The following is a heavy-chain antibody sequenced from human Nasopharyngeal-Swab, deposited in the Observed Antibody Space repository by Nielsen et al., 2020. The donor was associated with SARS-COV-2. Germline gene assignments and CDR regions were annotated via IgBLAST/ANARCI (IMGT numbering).Heavy chain of an antibody. CDR1: GYTFTRYD. Sequence: ASVQVSCKASGYTFTRYDINWVRQATGQGLEWMGWMNPNSGNTGYAQKFQGRVTMTRNTSISTAYMELSSLRSEDTAVYYCARDREPGIAYYYGMDVWGQGTTVTVSS. CDR2: MNPNSGNT. D-gene: IGHD6-13*01. V-gene: IGHV1-8*01. CDR3: ARDREPGIAYYYGMDV. J-gene: IGHJ6*02.